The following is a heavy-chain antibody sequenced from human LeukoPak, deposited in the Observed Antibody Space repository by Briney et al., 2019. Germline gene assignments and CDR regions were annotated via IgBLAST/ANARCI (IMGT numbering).Heavy chain of an antibody. D-gene: IGHD3-10*01. J-gene: IGHJ4*02. V-gene: IGHV3-23*01. CDR3: AKHLFWFGEFSNFDY. CDR1: GITFSSYA. Sequence: PGGSLRLSCAASGITFSSYAMSWVRQAPGKGLEWVSGISGSGRSTFYADSVKGRFTISRDNSKNTLYLQMNSLRAEDTAVYYCAKHLFWFGEFSNFDYWGQGTPVTVSS. CDR2: ISGSGRST.